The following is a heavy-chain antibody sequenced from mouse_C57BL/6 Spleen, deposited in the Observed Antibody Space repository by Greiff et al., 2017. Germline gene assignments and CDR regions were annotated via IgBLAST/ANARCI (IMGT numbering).Heavy chain of an antibody. Sequence: VQLPQPGAELVKPGASVKLSCKASGYTFTSYWMHWVKPRPGQGLEWIGMIHPNSGSTNYNEKFKSKATLTVDKSSSTAYMQRSSLTSDDSAVYYCALYYYGSSYDFDDWGQGTTLTVSS. CDR1: GYTFTSYW. V-gene: IGHV1-64*01. D-gene: IGHD1-1*01. J-gene: IGHJ2*01. CDR2: IHPNSGST. CDR3: ALYYYGSSYDFDD.